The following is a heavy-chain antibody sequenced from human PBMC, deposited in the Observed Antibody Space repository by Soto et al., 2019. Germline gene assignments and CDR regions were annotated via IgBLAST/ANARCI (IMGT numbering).Heavy chain of an antibody. CDR3: ATRRFCSSTSCSSDYYYYYGMDV. CDR2: FDPEDGET. V-gene: IGHV1-24*01. CDR1: GYTLTELS. J-gene: IGHJ6*02. D-gene: IGHD2-2*01. Sequence: GASVKVSCKVSGYTLTELSMHWVRQAPGKGLEWMGGFDPEDGETIYAQKFQGRVTMTEDTSTDTAYMELSSLRSEDTAVYYCATRRFCSSTSCSSDYYYYYGMDVWGQGTTVTVSS.